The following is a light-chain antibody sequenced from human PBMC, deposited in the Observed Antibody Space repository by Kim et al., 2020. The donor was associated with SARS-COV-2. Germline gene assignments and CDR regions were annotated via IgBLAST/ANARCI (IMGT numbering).Light chain of an antibody. V-gene: IGLV2-11*01. CDR2: DVT. CDR3: CSYAGSYTWV. J-gene: IGLJ3*02. CDR1: GSDVGSNNY. Sequence: QSALTQPRSVSGSPGQSVTISCTGTGSDVGSNNYVSWYRQQPGEAPKLMIYDVTKRPSGVPDRFTASKSGNTASLTISGLRAEDEADYYCCSYAGSYTWVFGGGTQLTVL.